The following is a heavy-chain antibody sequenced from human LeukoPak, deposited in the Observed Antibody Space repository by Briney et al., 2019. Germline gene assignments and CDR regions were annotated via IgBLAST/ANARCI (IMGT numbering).Heavy chain of an antibody. CDR3: ARLELSARGRAYYYGSGSYGSSLYFDY. CDR1: GGSFSGYY. CDR2: INHSGST. J-gene: IGHJ4*02. V-gene: IGHV4-34*01. D-gene: IGHD3-10*01. Sequence: PSETLSLTCAVYGGSFSGYYWSWIRQPPGKGLEWIGEINHSGSTNYNPSLKSRVTISVDTSKNQFSLKLSSVTAADTAVYYCARLELSARGRAYYYGSGSYGSSLYFDYWGQGTLVTVSS.